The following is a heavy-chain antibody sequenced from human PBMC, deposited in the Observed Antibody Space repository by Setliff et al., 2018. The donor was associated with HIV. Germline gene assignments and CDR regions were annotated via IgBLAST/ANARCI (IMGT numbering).Heavy chain of an antibody. V-gene: IGHV1-2*04. J-gene: IGHJ4*02. Sequence: ASVKVSCKASGYTFTGYYMHWVRQAPGQGLEWMGWINPNSGGTNYAQKFQGWVTMTRDTSNSTAYMELSRLRSDDTAVYYCARDSGAAGISGFDYWGQGTLVTVSS. CDR2: INPNSGGT. D-gene: IGHD6-13*01. CDR3: ARDSGAAGISGFDY. CDR1: GYTFTGYY.